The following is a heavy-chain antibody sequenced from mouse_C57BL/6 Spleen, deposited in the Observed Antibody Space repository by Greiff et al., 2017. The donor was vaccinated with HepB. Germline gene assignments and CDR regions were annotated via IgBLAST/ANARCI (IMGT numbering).Heavy chain of an antibody. D-gene: IGHD1-1*01. J-gene: IGHJ1*03. V-gene: IGHV1-43*01. CDR2: INPSTGGT. Sequence: EVQLQQSGPELVKPGASVKISCKASGYSFTGYYMHWVKQSSEKSLEWIGEINPSTGGTSYNQKFKGKATLTVDKSSSTAYMQLKSLTSEDSAVYYCARWRLYDGSSSWYFYVWGTGTTVTVSS. CDR1: GYSFTGYY. CDR3: ARWRLYDGSSSWYFYV.